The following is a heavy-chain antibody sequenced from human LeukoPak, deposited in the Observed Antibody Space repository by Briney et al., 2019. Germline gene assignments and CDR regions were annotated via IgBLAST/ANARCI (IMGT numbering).Heavy chain of an antibody. D-gene: IGHD6-19*01. V-gene: IGHV3-30*18. CDR2: ISYDGSNK. CDR3: AKDYRGYSSGGDY. CDR1: GFTFSSYG. Sequence: PGGSLRLSCAASGFTFSSYGMHWVRQAPGKGLEWVAVISYDGSNKYYADSVKGRFTISRDNSKNTLYLQMNSLRAEDTAVYYCAKDYRGYSSGGDYWGRGTLVTVSS. J-gene: IGHJ4*02.